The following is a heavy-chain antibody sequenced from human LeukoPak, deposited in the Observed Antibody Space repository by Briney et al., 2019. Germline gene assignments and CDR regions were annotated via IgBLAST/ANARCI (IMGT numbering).Heavy chain of an antibody. D-gene: IGHD1-7*01. Sequence: ASVKVSCKASGYTFTSYDINWVRQATGQGLAWMGWMNPNSGNTGYAQKFQGRVTMTRNTSISTAYMELSSLRSEDTAVYYCARVVNEYNWNYARVPYFGYWGQGTLVTVSS. CDR3: ARVVNEYNWNYARVPYFGY. J-gene: IGHJ4*02. CDR2: MNPNSGNT. V-gene: IGHV1-8*01. CDR1: GYTFTSYD.